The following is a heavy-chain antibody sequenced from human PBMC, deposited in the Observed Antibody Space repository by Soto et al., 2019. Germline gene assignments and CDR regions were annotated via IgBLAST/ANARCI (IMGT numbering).Heavy chain of an antibody. Sequence: PGGSLRLSCAAPGFTFSSYWMSWVRQAPGKGLEWVANIKQDGSEKYYVDSVKGRFTISRDNAKNSLYLQMNSLRAEDTAVYYCARGGLRPPGDYYYYMDVWGKGTTVTVSS. CDR1: GFTFSSYW. D-gene: IGHD5-12*01. V-gene: IGHV3-7*01. J-gene: IGHJ6*03. CDR2: IKQDGSEK. CDR3: ARGGLRPPGDYYYYMDV.